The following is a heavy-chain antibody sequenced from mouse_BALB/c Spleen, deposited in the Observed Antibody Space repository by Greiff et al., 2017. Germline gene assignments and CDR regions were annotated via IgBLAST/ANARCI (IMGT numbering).Heavy chain of an antibody. CDR1: GFTFSSFG. J-gene: IGHJ3*01. Sequence: EVKLMESGGGLVQPGGSRKLSCAASGFTFSSFGMHWVRQAPEKGLEWVAYISSGSSTIYYADTVKGRFTISRDNPKNTLFLQMTSLRSEDTAMYYCARSGGLRRGDWFAYWGQGTLVTVSA. V-gene: IGHV5-17*02. D-gene: IGHD2-4*01. CDR2: ISSGSSTI. CDR3: ARSGGLRRGDWFAY.